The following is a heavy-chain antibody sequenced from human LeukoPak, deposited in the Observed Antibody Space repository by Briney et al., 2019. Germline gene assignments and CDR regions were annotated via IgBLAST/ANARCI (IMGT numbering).Heavy chain of an antibody. V-gene: IGHV1-46*01. CDR1: GYTFTSNY. CDR2: ISPSGGST. Sequence: ASVKVSCKAFGYTFTSNYMHWVRQAPGQGPEWMGVISPSGGSTTYAQKFQGRVTLTRDMSTSTDYLELSSLRSEDTAVYYCASGFLGDQHDYWGQGTLVTVSS. D-gene: IGHD3-3*01. J-gene: IGHJ4*02. CDR3: ASGFLGDQHDY.